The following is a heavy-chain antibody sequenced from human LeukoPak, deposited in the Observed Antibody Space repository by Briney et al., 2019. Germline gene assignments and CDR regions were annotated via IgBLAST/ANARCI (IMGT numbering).Heavy chain of an antibody. CDR1: GYTFTGYY. V-gene: IGHV1-2*02. Sequence: ASVKVSCKASGYTFTGYYMHWVRQAPGQGLEWMGWINPNSGETRYAQKFQGRVTMTRDTSISTAYMELSRLRSDDTAVYFCARDGVGGGDYYMDVWGKGTTVTVSS. D-gene: IGHD3-16*01. CDR3: ARDGVGGGDYYMDV. J-gene: IGHJ6*03. CDR2: INPNSGET.